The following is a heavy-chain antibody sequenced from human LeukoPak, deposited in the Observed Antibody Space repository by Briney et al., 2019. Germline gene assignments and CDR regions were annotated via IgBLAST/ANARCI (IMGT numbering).Heavy chain of an antibody. CDR3: ARTRYSSSFEFHYYYYMDV. D-gene: IGHD6-6*01. CDR1: GDSASSNSAA. J-gene: IGHJ6*03. Sequence: SQTLSLTFAISGDSASSNSAAWNWIRQSPSRGLEWLGRTYYRSKWYNDYAVSVKSRITINPDTSKNQFSLQLNSVTPEDTAVYYCARTRYSSSFEFHYYYYMDVWGKGTTVTVSS. V-gene: IGHV6-1*01. CDR2: TYYRSKWYN.